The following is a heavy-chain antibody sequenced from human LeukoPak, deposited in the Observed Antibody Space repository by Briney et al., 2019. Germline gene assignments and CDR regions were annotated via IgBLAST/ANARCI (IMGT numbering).Heavy chain of an antibody. Sequence: SETLSLTCTVSGGSISSYYWSWIRQPPGRGLEWIGYIYYSGSTNYNPSLKSRVTISVDTSKNQFSLKLSSVTAADTAVYYCARAGLRFLEWPKFDYWGQGTLVTVSS. CDR2: IYYSGST. CDR3: ARAGLRFLEWPKFDY. CDR1: GGSISSYY. J-gene: IGHJ4*02. D-gene: IGHD3-3*01. V-gene: IGHV4-59*01.